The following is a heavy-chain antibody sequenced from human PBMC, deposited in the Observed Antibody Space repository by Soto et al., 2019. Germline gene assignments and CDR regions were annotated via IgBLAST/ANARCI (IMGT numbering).Heavy chain of an antibody. CDR2: MNPNSGNT. CDR3: VGCGIDCYESVNAVDM. Sequence: ASVKVSCKASGYTFTSYDINWVRQATGQGLEWMGWMNPNSGNTGYAQKFQGRVTMTRNTSISTAYMELRSLRSDVTAVYYCVGCGIDCYESVNAVDMWGQGTLVTVSS. J-gene: IGHJ3*02. D-gene: IGHD2-21*01. V-gene: IGHV1-8*01. CDR1: GYTFTSYD.